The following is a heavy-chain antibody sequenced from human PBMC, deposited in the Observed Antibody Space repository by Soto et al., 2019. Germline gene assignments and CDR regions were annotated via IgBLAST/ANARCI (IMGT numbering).Heavy chain of an antibody. J-gene: IGHJ3*02. CDR1: GGSISSYY. CDR3: AGRSVRVDAFDI. CDR2: IYYSGST. V-gene: IGHV4-59*01. Sequence: QVQLQESGPGLVKPSETLSLTCTVSGGSISSYYWRWIRQPPGKGLEWIGYIYYSGSTNYNPSLESRVTRSVDTSKNQFSLKLSSVTAADTAVYYCAGRSVRVDAFDIWGQGTMVTVSS.